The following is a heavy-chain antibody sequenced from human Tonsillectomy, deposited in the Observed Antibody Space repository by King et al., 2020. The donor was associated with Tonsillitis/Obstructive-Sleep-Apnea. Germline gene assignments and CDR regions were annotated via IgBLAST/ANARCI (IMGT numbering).Heavy chain of an antibody. Sequence: VQLQQWGAGLLKPSETLSLTCAVYGGSFSGYYWSWIRQPPGKGREWIGEINHSGTTNYNPSLKSRVTVSVDTSKNQFSLKLSSVTAADTAVYYCARDEWPQGFDPWGQGTLVTVSS. J-gene: IGHJ5*02. V-gene: IGHV4-34*01. CDR3: ARDEWPQGFDP. CDR2: INHSGTT. D-gene: IGHD3-3*01. CDR1: GGSFSGYY.